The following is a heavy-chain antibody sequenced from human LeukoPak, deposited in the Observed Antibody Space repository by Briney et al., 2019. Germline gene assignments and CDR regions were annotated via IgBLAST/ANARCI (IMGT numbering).Heavy chain of an antibody. CDR2: VAGGGGKK. Sequence: PGGSLRLSCAASGFSFSNYAMSWVRQAPGKGLEWVSYVAGGGGKKFHADSVKGRFTISRDNSRNTMFLQMNSLRVEDTAVYYCAKCRLSYGDDAFHVWGQGTMVRVSS. CDR3: AKCRLSYGDDAFHV. J-gene: IGHJ3*01. V-gene: IGHV3-23*01. CDR1: GFSFSNYA. D-gene: IGHD4-17*01.